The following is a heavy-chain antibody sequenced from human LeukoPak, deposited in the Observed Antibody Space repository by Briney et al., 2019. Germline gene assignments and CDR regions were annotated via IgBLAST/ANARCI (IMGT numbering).Heavy chain of an antibody. CDR1: GYTFTSYG. V-gene: IGHV1-18*01. J-gene: IGHJ5*02. Sequence: ASVKVSCKASGYTFTSYGISWVRQAPGQGLEWMGWISAYNGNTNYAQKLQGRVTMTTDTSTSTVYMELSSLRSEDTAVYYCARGLVGDWFDPWGQGTLVTVSS. D-gene: IGHD3-3*01. CDR2: ISAYNGNT. CDR3: ARGLVGDWFDP.